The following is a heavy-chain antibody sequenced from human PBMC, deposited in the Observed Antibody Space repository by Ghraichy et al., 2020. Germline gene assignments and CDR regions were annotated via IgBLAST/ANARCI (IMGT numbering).Heavy chain of an antibody. D-gene: IGHD5-12*01. CDR2: INHSGST. CDR1: GGFFSGYS. Sequence: SENLSLTCAVYGGFFSGYSWTWIRQPPGEGLEWIGDINHSGSTNYNVSLKNRVIISLDTSKNQFSLKLSSVTAADTAVYYCARATIRDGMDVWGQGTTVTVSS. V-gene: IGHV4-34*01. CDR3: ARATIRDGMDV. J-gene: IGHJ6*02.